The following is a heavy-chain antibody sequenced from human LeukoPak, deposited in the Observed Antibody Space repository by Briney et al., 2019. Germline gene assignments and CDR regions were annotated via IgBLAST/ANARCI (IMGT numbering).Heavy chain of an antibody. D-gene: IGHD3-10*01. V-gene: IGHV4-59*01. CDR1: GGSISSYY. CDR3: ARDLWFGELGLGY. CDR2: IYYSGST. Sequence: SETLSLTCTVSGGSISSYYWSWIRQPPGKGLEWIGYIYYSGSTNYNPSLKSRVTISVDTSKNQFPLKLSSVTAADTAVYYCARDLWFGELGLGYWGQGVLVAVSS. J-gene: IGHJ4*02.